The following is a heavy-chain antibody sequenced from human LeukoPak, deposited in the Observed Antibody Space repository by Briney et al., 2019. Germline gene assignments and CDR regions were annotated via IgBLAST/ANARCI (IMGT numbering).Heavy chain of an antibody. CDR2: IYYRGNT. CDR1: GDSISSGDNY. D-gene: IGHD1-26*01. J-gene: IGHJ3*02. CDR3: ARSVGATRSYAFDI. Sequence: PSETLSLTCTVSGDSISSGDNYWSWIRQPPGRGLEWIGYIYYRGNTYYNPSLKSRATISVDTSKNQFSLKLSSVTAADTAVYYCARSVGATRSYAFDIWGQGTMVTVSS. V-gene: IGHV4-30-4*01.